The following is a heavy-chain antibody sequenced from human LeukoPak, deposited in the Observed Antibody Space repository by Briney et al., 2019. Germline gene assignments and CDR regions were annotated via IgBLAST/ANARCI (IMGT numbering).Heavy chain of an antibody. CDR3: ARIGFGDSSGYHYDDAFDI. Sequence: SETLSLTCTVSGGSISSNYWGWIRQPPGKGLEWIGYIYYSGRTNYNPSLKSRVTISVDTSKNQFSLKLTSVTAADTAVYYCARIGFGDSSGYHYDDAFDIWGQGTMVTVSS. D-gene: IGHD3-22*01. J-gene: IGHJ3*02. CDR2: IYYSGRT. CDR1: GGSISSNY. V-gene: IGHV4-59*01.